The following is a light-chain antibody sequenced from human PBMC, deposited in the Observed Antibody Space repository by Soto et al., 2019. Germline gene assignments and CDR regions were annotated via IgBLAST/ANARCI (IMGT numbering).Light chain of an antibody. CDR1: QGIRNG. V-gene: IGKV1-17*01. CDR2: AAS. CDR3: LQYYTYPFT. Sequence: DIQMTQSPSSLSASVGDRVSITCRASQGIRNGLGWYQQKPGKAPKRLIYAASSLHSGVPSRFSGSGSGTEFPLTISSLQPEDFATYYCLQYYTYPFTFGGGTKVEIK. J-gene: IGKJ4*01.